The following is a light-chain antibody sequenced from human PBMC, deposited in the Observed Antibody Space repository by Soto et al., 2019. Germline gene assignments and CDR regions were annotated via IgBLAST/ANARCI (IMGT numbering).Light chain of an antibody. Sequence: DIVLTQSPATLSLSPGERATLSCRASQTISSYLAWYQHKPGQAPRLLIYDTSNRATGIPARFSGSGSGTDFTLTISSLEPEDFAVYYCHQRINWPLTFGGGTKVDIK. CDR3: HQRINWPLT. CDR1: QTISSY. J-gene: IGKJ4*01. CDR2: DTS. V-gene: IGKV3-11*01.